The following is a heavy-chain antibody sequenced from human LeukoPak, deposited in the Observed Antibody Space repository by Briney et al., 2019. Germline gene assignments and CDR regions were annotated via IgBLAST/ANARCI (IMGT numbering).Heavy chain of an antibody. CDR2: INHSGST. CDR3: ARRSTVPAANFDY. V-gene: IGHV4-34*01. J-gene: IGHJ4*02. Sequence: SETLSLTCAVYGGSFSGYYWSWIRQPPGKGLEWIGEINHSGSTNYNPSLKSRVTISVDTSKNQFSLKLSPVTAADTAVYYCARRSTVPAANFDYWGQGTLVTVSS. CDR1: GGSFSGYY. D-gene: IGHD2-2*01.